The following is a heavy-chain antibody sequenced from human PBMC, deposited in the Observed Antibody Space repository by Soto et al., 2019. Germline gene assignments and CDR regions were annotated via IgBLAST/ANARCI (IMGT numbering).Heavy chain of an antibody. CDR1: GGSISSYY. V-gene: IGHV4-4*07. CDR3: ARAPSSAAGLYFDF. Sequence: PSETLSLTCTVSGGSISSYYWSWIRQPAGKGMEWIGRIHTTDGTNYNPSLKSRVTMSIDTSNNQFSLKLSSLTAADTAVYYCARAPSSAAGLYFDFWGQGTLVTVYS. D-gene: IGHD6-13*01. CDR2: IHTTDGT. J-gene: IGHJ4*02.